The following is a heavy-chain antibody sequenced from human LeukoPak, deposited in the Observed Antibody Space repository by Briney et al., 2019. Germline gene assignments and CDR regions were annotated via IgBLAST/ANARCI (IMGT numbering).Heavy chain of an antibody. D-gene: IGHD3-16*01. Sequence: SETLSLTCAVYGGSFSGYYWSWIRQPPGKGLEWIGEINHSGSTNYNPSLKSRVTISVDTSKNQFSLKLSSVTAADTAVYYCARDVWGRNWFDPWGQGTLVTVSS. CDR2: INHSGST. CDR3: ARDVWGRNWFDP. CDR1: GGSFSGYY. V-gene: IGHV4-34*01. J-gene: IGHJ5*02.